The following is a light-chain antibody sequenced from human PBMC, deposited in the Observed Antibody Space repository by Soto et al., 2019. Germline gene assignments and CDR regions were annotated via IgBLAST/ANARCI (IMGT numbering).Light chain of an antibody. Sequence: DIQMTHSPSLLSSSVVDRVTITCQASQYIRNSLNWYQQKPGTAPNLLIYDASNLETGVPSRFSGSGSGTDFSFSISSLQPEDIATYYCQQYENLVTFGQGTRLEI. J-gene: IGKJ5*01. CDR2: DAS. CDR1: QYIRNS. V-gene: IGKV1-33*01. CDR3: QQYENLVT.